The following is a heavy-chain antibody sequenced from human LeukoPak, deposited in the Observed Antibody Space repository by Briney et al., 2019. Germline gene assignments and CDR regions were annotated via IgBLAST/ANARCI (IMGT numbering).Heavy chain of an antibody. D-gene: IGHD1-1*01. CDR1: GFSISRSS. Sequence: PGGSLRLSCAASGFSISRSSMNWVRQAPGKGLEWVSYISGDRSTIYYADSVRGRFSISRDNAKNSLYLQMNSLRAEDTAVYYCAKWNDRFDYWGQGTLVTVSS. CDR2: ISGDRSTI. V-gene: IGHV3-48*04. J-gene: IGHJ4*02. CDR3: AKWNDRFDY.